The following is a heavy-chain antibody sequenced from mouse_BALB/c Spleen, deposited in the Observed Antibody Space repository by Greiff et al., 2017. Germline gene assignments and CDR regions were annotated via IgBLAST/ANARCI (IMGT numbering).Heavy chain of an antibody. J-gene: IGHJ4*01. CDR3: ARETCTTAYYYAMDY. CDR2: IWSGGST. Sequence: QVQLKESGPGLVQPSQSLSITCTVSGFSLTSYGVHWVRQSPGKGLEWLGVIWSGGSTDYNAAFISRLSISKDNSKSQVFFKMNSLQANDTAIYYCARETCTTAYYYAMDYWGQGTSVTVSS. V-gene: IGHV2-2*02. CDR1: GFSLTSYG. D-gene: IGHD1-2*01.